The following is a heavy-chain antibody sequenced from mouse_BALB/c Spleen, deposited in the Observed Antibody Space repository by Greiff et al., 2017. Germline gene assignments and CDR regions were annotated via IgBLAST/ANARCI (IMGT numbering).Heavy chain of an antibody. D-gene: IGHD1-1*01. CDR3: ARQGITTVVGGFDY. V-gene: IGHV5-12-1*01. Sequence: EVKVVESGGGLVQPGGSLKLSCAASGFAFSSYDMSWVRQTPEKRLEWVAYISSGGGSTYYPDTVKGRFTISRDNAKNTLYLQMSSLKSEDTAMYYCARQGITTVVGGFDYWGQGTTLTVSS. CDR1: GFAFSSYD. J-gene: IGHJ2*01. CDR2: ISSGGGST.